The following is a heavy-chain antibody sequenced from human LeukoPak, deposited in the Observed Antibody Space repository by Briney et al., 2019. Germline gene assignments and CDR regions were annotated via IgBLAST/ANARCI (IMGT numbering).Heavy chain of an antibody. D-gene: IGHD3-10*01. CDR1: GFTFGSYG. CDR2: ISYDGSEK. J-gene: IGHJ4*02. Sequence: GGSLRLSCAASGFTFGSYGMHWVRQAPGKGLEWVAFISYDGSEKNYADSVKGRFTISRDNFKNRVSLQMNSLNAEDTAVYYGARDADAYGRLDYWGQGTLVTVSS. V-gene: IGHV3-30*19. CDR3: ARDADAYGRLDY.